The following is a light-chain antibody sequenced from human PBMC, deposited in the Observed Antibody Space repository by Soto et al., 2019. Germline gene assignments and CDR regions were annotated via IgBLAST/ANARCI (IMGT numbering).Light chain of an antibody. V-gene: IGLV2-8*01. CDR1: SIDVGGYNY. CDR3: SSYGGYNNVV. CDR2: EVN. Sequence: QSVLAQPPSASGSPGQSFTISCTVTSIDVGGYNYVSWFQQHPGKAPKLIIHEVNQRPSGVPDRFSGSKSGNTASLTVSGLQAEDEGTYYCSSYGGYNNVVFGTGTKVTVL. J-gene: IGLJ1*01.